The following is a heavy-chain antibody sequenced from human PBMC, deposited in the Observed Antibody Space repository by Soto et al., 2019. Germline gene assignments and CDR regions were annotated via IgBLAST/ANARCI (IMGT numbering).Heavy chain of an antibody. V-gene: IGHV4-59*01. CDR2: IYYSGST. CDR1: GGSISSYY. J-gene: IGHJ4*02. D-gene: IGHD5-12*01. Sequence: PSETPLTCTVSGGSISSYYWSWIRQPPGKGLEWIGYIYYSGSTNYNPSLKSRVTISVDTSKNQFSLKLSSVTAADTAVYYCARGRDGYNGYYFDYWGQGTLVTVSS. CDR3: ARGRDGYNGYYFDY.